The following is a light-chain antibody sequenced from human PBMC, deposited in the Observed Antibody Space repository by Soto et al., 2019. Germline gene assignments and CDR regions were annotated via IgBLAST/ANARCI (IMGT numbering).Light chain of an antibody. J-gene: IGKJ4*01. CDR1: QTVRNN. CDR3: QQYDNWPLT. Sequence: EFVLTQSPGTLSLSPGERATLSCRASQTVRNNYLAWYQQKPGQAPRFLIYGASTRATGIPARFSGSGSGTEFTLTISSLQSEDFAVYYCQQYDNWPLTFGGGTKV. CDR2: GAS. V-gene: IGKV3-15*01.